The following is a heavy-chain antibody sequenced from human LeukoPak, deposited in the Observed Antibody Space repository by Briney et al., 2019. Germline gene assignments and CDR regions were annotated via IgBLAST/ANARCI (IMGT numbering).Heavy chain of an antibody. D-gene: IGHD3-10*01. V-gene: IGHV4-30-4*08. CDR2: IYYSGST. Sequence: PSQTRSLTCTVSGGSISSGDYYWSWIRQPPGKGLEWIGYIYYSGSTYYNPSLKSRVTISVDASKNQFSLKLSSVTAADTAVYYCAGSYSTTGDFDYWGQGTLVTVSS. CDR3: AGSYSTTGDFDY. J-gene: IGHJ4*02. CDR1: GGSISSGDYY.